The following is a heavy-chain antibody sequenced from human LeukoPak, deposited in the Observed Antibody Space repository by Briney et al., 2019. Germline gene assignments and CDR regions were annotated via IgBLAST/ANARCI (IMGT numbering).Heavy chain of an antibody. Sequence: GGSLRLSCAASGFTFSSYAMSWVRQAPGKGLEWVSAISGSGGSTYYADSVKGRFTISRDNSKNTLYLQMNSLRAEDTAVYYCAKERYDFWSGSDDWFDPWGQGTLVTVSS. J-gene: IGHJ5*02. CDR3: AKERYDFWSGSDDWFDP. CDR2: ISGSGGST. V-gene: IGHV3-23*01. D-gene: IGHD3-3*01. CDR1: GFTFSSYA.